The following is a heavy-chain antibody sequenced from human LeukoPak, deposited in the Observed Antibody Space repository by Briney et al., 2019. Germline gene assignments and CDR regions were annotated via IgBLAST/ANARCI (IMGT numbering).Heavy chain of an antibody. Sequence: SETLSLTCTVSGGSVGSSNYVWSWLRQPPGKGLEWIGYIYYSGSTNYNPSLKSRVTISVDTSKNQFSLKLSSVTAADTAVYYCARTYSIVGARGAFDIWGQGTMVTVSS. D-gene: IGHD1-26*01. V-gene: IGHV4-61*01. CDR3: ARTYSIVGARGAFDI. J-gene: IGHJ3*02. CDR2: IYYSGST. CDR1: GGSVGSSNYV.